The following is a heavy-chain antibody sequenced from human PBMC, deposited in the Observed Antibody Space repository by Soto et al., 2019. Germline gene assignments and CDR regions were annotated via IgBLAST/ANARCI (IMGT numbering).Heavy chain of an antibody. CDR2: ISYDGSNK. V-gene: IGHV3-30-3*01. J-gene: IGHJ6*02. Sequence: QVQLVESGGGVVQPGRSLRLSCAASGFTFSSYAMHWVRQAPGKGLEWVAVISYDGSNKYYADSVKGRFTISRDNSKNTLYLQMNSLRAEDTAVYYCARAEEDIVVVTAADYYYYYGMDVWGQGTTVTVSS. CDR1: GFTFSSYA. CDR3: ARAEEDIVVVTAADYYYYYGMDV. D-gene: IGHD2-2*01.